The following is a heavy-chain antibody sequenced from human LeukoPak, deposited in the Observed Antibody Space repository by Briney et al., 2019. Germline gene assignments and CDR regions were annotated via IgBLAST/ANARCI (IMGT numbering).Heavy chain of an antibody. Sequence: SETLSLTCAVYGGSFSGYYWSWIRQPPGKGLEGIGEINHSGRTNYNPSLKSRGTISVDTSKNQFSLKLSSATAADTAVHYCARGRHTAMNYYYYMDVWGKGTTVTVSS. V-gene: IGHV4-34*01. CDR2: INHSGRT. CDR1: GGSFSGYY. D-gene: IGHD5-18*01. CDR3: ARGRHTAMNYYYYMDV. J-gene: IGHJ6*03.